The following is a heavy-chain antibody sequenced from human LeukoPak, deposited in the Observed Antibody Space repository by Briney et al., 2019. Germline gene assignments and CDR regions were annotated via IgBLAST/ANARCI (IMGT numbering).Heavy chain of an antibody. Sequence: PGGSLRLSCAASGFTFSSCSMNWVRQAPGKGLGWVSFISSSGNTIYYADSVKGRFIISRDNAKNSLYLQMNSLRTEDTAVYYCARERPGEDTFDIWGQGTMVTVPS. J-gene: IGHJ3*02. CDR2: ISSSGNTI. CDR1: GFTFSSCS. D-gene: IGHD7-27*01. V-gene: IGHV3-48*04. CDR3: ARERPGEDTFDI.